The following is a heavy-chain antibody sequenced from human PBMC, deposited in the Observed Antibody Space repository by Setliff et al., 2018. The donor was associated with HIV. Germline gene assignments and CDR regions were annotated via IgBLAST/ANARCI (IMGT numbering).Heavy chain of an antibody. V-gene: IGHV4-59*11. CDR3: ARGGKRAFDI. CDR1: GDSINSHF. J-gene: IGHJ3*02. Sequence: PSETLSLTCTVSGDSINSHFWTWIRQSPRKGLEWIGYISSTGAARYNPSLKSRVTMSIDTSKIHFSLTLSSVSGADTALYFCARGGKRAFDIWGQGAMVTVSS. CDR2: ISSTGAA.